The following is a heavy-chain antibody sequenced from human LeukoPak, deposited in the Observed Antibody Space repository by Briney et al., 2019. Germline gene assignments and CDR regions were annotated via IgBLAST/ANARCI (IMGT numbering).Heavy chain of an antibody. CDR1: GGTFSSYA. CDR3: ARGLQWLAALVFDY. D-gene: IGHD6-19*01. J-gene: IGHJ4*02. Sequence: SVKVSCKASGGTFSSYAISWVRQAPGQGLEWMGGIIPIFGTANYAQKFQGRVTITTDESTSTAYMELSSLRSEDTAVYYCARGLQWLAALVFDYWGQGTPVTVSS. V-gene: IGHV1-69*05. CDR2: IIPIFGTA.